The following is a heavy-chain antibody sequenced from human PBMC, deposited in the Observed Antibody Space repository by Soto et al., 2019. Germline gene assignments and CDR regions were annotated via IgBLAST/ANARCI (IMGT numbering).Heavy chain of an antibody. V-gene: IGHV3-23*01. D-gene: IGHD2-2*01. CDR1: GFTFSSYA. J-gene: IGHJ6*02. Sequence: GGSLRLSCAASGFTFSSYAMSWVRQAPGKGLEWVSAISGSGGSTHYADSVKGRFTISRDNSKNTLYLQMNSLRAEDTAVYYCAKGGSTTYYYYYGMDVWGQGTTVTVSS. CDR3: AKGGSTTYYYYYGMDV. CDR2: ISGSGGST.